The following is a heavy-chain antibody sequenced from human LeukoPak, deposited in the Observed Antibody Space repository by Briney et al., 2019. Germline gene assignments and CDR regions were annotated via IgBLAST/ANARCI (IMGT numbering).Heavy chain of an antibody. V-gene: IGHV3-53*04. CDR2: IYSGGST. D-gene: IGHD5-12*01. Sequence: GGSLRLSCAASGFTVSSNYMSWVRQAPGKGLEWVSVIYSGGSTYYADSVKGRFTISRHNSKNTLYLQMNSLRAEDPAVYYCARTSSGYDSTWGQGTLVSVSS. CDR3: ARTSSGYDST. CDR1: GFTVSSNY. J-gene: IGHJ5*02.